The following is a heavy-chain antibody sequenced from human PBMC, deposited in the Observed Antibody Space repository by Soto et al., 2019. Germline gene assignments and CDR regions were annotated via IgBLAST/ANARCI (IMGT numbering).Heavy chain of an antibody. D-gene: IGHD3-3*01. CDR3: ARHKITTPSYYYYGLDV. J-gene: IGHJ6*02. CDR1: GYSFTSYW. Sequence: GEALKISCKGSGYSFTSYWISWVLQIPWKGLEWMGRIDPSDSYTNYSPSFQGHVTISADKSISTAYLQWSSLKASDTAMYYCARHKITTPSYYYYGLDVGGQGTTVTVSS. CDR2: IDPSDSYT. V-gene: IGHV5-10-1*01.